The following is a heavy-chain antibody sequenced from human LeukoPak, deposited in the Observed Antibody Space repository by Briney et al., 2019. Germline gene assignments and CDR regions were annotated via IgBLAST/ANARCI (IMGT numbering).Heavy chain of an antibody. CDR2: ISLSGHT. D-gene: IGHD3-10*01. CDR1: GGSISRTNW. CDR3: SRESGAFSPFGY. J-gene: IGHJ4*02. V-gene: IGHV4-4*02. Sequence: PLETLSLTCDVSGGSISRTNWWSWVRQSPGQGLEWIGEISLSGHTNYNPSLQSRVTMSLDESKNQVSLDLASVTDADTAVYYCSRESGAFSPFGYWGQGTLVTVHS.